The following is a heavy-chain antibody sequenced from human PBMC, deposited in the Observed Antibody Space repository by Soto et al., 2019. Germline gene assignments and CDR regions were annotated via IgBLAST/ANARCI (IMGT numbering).Heavy chain of an antibody. CDR2: IIPMFGTA. Sequence: SVKVSCKASGGTFSSYAMNWVRQAPGQGLEWMGGIIPMFGTADYAQKFQARVTITADESTSTAYMELSSLRSEDTAVYYCARPVLMDTGVRYYYGMVVWGKGTRVTVSS. V-gene: IGHV1-69*13. D-gene: IGHD5-18*01. CDR3: ARPVLMDTGVRYYYGMVV. CDR1: GGTFSSYA. J-gene: IGHJ6*04.